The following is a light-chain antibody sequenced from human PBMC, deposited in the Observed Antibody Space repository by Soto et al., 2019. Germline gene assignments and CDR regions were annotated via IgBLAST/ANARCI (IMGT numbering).Light chain of an antibody. CDR1: QDISNY. Sequence: DIQMTQSPSSLSASVGDRVTITCQASQDISNYLNWYQQKPGKAPKLLIYDASNLETGVPSRFTGSGSGTDFTFTISSLQPEDFATYFCQQCGTFPFTFGPGTKVDIK. CDR3: QQCGTFPFT. V-gene: IGKV1-33*01. J-gene: IGKJ3*01. CDR2: DAS.